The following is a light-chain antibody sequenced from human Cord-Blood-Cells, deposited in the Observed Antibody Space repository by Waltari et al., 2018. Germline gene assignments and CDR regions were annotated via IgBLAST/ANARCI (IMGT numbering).Light chain of an antibody. CDR3: AAWDDSLSGWV. CDR2: RNN. Sequence: QSVLTQPPSASGTPEQRVTISCSGSSSNIGSNYVYWYQQLPGTAPNLLIYRNNPRPSGVPDRFSGSTSGTSASLAISGLRSEDEADYYCAAWDDSLSGWVFGGGTKLTVL. V-gene: IGLV1-47*01. CDR1: SSNIGSNY. J-gene: IGLJ3*02.